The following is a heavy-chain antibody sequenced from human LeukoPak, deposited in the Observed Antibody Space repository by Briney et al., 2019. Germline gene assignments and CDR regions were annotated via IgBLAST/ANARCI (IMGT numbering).Heavy chain of an antibody. CDR2: IYHSGST. Sequence: PSETLSLTCAVYGGSFSGYYWSWIRQPPGKGLEWIGEIYHSGSTNYNPSLKSRVTISVDKSKNQFSLKLSSVIAADTAVYYCAVGAWLGYWGQGTRVTVSS. J-gene: IGHJ4*02. D-gene: IGHD3-22*01. V-gene: IGHV4-34*01. CDR1: GGSFSGYY. CDR3: AVGAWLGY.